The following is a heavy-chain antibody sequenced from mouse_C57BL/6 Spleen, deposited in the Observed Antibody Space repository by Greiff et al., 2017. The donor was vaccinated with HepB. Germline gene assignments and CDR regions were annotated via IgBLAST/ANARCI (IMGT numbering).Heavy chain of an antibody. D-gene: IGHD2-3*01. CDR2: IHPNSGST. Sequence: QVQLQQPGAELVKPGASVKLSCKASGYTFTSYWMHGGKLRPGQGLEWIGMIHPNSGSTNYNEKFKSKATLTVDKSSSTAYMQLSSLTSEDSAVYYCAREEGDGYYVMDYWGQGTSVTVSS. V-gene: IGHV1-64*01. CDR3: AREEGDGYYVMDY. J-gene: IGHJ4*01. CDR1: GYTFTSYW.